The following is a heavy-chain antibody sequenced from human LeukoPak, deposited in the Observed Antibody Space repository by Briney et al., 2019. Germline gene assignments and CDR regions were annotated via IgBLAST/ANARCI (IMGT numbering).Heavy chain of an antibody. J-gene: IGHJ3*02. Sequence: SQTLSLTCTVSGGSISSGGYYWSWIRQHPGKGLEWIGYIYYGGSTYYNPSLKSRLTISVDTSKNQFSLKLSSVTAADTAVYYCARSGVNSRSWYVPDAAFDMWGQGTMVTVSS. CDR2: IYYGGST. CDR1: GGSISSGGYY. V-gene: IGHV4-31*03. CDR3: ARSGVNSRSWYVPDAAFDM. D-gene: IGHD6-13*01.